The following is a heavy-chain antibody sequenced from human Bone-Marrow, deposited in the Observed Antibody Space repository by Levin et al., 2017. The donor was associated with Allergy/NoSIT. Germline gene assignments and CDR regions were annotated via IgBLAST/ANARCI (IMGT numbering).Heavy chain of an antibody. CDR3: ARVWSGGLDY. CDR2: INPNGGGT. V-gene: IGHV1-2*06. J-gene: IGHJ4*02. CDR1: GYTFTDYY. D-gene: IGHD3-10*02. Sequence: GESLKISCKASGYTFTDYYMHWVRQAPGQGLEWMGRINPNGGGTNYAQNFQGRVTMTRDTSISTAYMELSRLRSDDTAVYYCARVWSGGLDYWGQGTLVTVSS.